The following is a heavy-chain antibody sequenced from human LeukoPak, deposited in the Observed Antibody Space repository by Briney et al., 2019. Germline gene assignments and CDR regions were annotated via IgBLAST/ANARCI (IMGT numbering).Heavy chain of an antibody. D-gene: IGHD3-9*01. CDR1: GFTFSSYG. J-gene: IGHJ4*02. V-gene: IGHV3-33*08. Sequence: GRSLRLSCAASGFTFSSYGMHWVRQAPGKGLEWVAVIWYDGSNKYYADSVKGRFTISRDNSKNTLYLEMNSLRAEDTAVYYCARDRGFDWTFDYWGQGTLVTVSS. CDR2: IWYDGSNK. CDR3: ARDRGFDWTFDY.